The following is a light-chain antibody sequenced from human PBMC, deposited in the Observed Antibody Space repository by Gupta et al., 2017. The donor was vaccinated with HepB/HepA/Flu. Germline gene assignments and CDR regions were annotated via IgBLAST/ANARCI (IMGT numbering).Light chain of an antibody. CDR1: SLRSYY. CDR3: NSRASSGNHLV. J-gene: IGLJ2*01. CDR2: GKN. V-gene: IGLV3-19*01. Sequence: SSERTQDPAVSVALGQTVRITCQGDSLRSYYASWYQQKPGQAPVLVIYGKNNRPSGIPDRFSGSSSGNTASLTITGAQAEDEADYYCNSRASSGNHLVFGGGTKLTVL.